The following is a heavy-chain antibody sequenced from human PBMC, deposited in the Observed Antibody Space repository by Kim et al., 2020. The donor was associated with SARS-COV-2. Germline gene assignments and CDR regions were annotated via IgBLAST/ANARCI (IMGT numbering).Heavy chain of an antibody. CDR1: GGSISSSSYY. V-gene: IGHV4-39*01. D-gene: IGHD1-1*01. Sequence: SETLSLTCTVSGGSISSSSYYWGWIRQPPGKGLEWIGSIYYSGSTYYNPSLKSRVTISVDTSKNQFSLKLSSVTAADTAVYYCGGLKRRYYYYGMDVWGQGTTVTVSS. J-gene: IGHJ6*02. CDR3: GGLKRRYYYYGMDV. CDR2: IYYSGST.